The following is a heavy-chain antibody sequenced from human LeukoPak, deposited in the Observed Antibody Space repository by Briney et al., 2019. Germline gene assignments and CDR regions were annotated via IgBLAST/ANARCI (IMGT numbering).Heavy chain of an antibody. CDR1: GGSFSGYY. CDR2: INHSGST. CDR3: ARDGEGSANYDILTGYYNPDYFDY. J-gene: IGHJ4*02. V-gene: IGHV4-34*01. D-gene: IGHD3-9*01. Sequence: SETLSLTCAVYGGSFSGYYWSWIRQPPGKGLEWIREINHSGSTNYNPSLKSRVTISVDTSKNQFSLKLSSVTAADTAVYYCARDGEGSANYDILTGYYNPDYFDYWGQGTLVTVSS.